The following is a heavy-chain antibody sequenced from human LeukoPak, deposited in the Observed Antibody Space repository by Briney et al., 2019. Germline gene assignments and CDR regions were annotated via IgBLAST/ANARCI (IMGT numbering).Heavy chain of an antibody. D-gene: IGHD3-3*01. Sequence: SETLSLTCTVSGGSISSSSYYWGWIRQPPGKGLEWIGSIYYSGSTYYNPSLKSRVTISVDTSKNQFSLKLSSVTAADTAVYYCARHGDFWSGYGPCDYWGQGTLVTVSS. CDR1: GGSISSSSYY. CDR3: ARHGDFWSGYGPCDY. J-gene: IGHJ4*02. V-gene: IGHV4-39*01. CDR2: IYYSGST.